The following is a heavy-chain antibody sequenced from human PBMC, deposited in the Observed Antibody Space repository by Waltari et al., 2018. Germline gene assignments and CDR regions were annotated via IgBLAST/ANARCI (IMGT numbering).Heavy chain of an antibody. CDR3: AKEGRSNDAFDI. D-gene: IGHD6-13*01. Sequence: ELQLVESGGGLVQPGGSLRRSCAGSGFHCSSYAMSWVRQAPGTGLEWVSAISGSGGSTYYADSVKGRFTISRDTSKNTLYLQMNSLRAEDTAVYYCAKEGRSNDAFDIWGKGTMVTVSS. CDR2: ISGSGGST. V-gene: IGHV3-23*04. J-gene: IGHJ3*02. CDR1: GFHCSSYA.